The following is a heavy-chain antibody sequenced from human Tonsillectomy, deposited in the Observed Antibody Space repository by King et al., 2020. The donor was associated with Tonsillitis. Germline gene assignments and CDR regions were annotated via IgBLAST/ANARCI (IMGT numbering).Heavy chain of an antibody. CDR1: GFTVSSNY. D-gene: IGHD2-2*01. V-gene: IGHV3-53*01. Sequence: QLVQSGGGLIQPGGSLRLSCAASGFTVSSNYMSWVRQAPGKGLEWVSVIYSGGSTYYADSVKGRFTISRDNSKNTLYLQMNSLRAEDTAVYYCAREIVVPAAHYYYYYGMDVWGHGTTVTVSS. CDR3: AREIVVPAAHYYYYYGMDV. J-gene: IGHJ6*02. CDR2: IYSGGST.